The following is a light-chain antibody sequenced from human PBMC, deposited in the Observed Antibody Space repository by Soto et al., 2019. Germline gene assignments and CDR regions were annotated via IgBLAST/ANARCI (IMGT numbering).Light chain of an antibody. V-gene: IGKV3-20*01. Sequence: EIVMTHSLGTLSVSPGERATLSCRASRSVSGNLAWYQQKPGQAPRLLIYGASHRATGIPDRFSGSGSGTDFTLTISRLEPEDFAVYYCQQYGSSGTFGQGTKVDNK. CDR2: GAS. J-gene: IGKJ1*01. CDR1: RSVSGN. CDR3: QQYGSSGT.